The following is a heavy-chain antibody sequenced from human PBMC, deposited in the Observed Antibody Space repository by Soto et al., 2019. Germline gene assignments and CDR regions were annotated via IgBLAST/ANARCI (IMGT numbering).Heavy chain of an antibody. Sequence: GGSLRLSCAASGFTFSSYAMSWVRQAPGKGLEWVSAISGSGGSTYYADSVKGRFTISRENSKNTLYLQMNSLRAEDTAVYYCAKDIPPLYYDFWSGYFASDAFDIWGQGTMVTVSS. V-gene: IGHV3-23*01. CDR3: AKDIPPLYYDFWSGYFASDAFDI. CDR2: ISGSGGST. D-gene: IGHD3-3*01. J-gene: IGHJ3*02. CDR1: GFTFSSYA.